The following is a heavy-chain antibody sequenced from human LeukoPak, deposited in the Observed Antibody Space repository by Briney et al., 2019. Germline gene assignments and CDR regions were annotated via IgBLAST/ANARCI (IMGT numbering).Heavy chain of an antibody. V-gene: IGHV1-18*01. D-gene: IGHD6-6*01. CDR3: ARSYSSSSNFDY. CDR1: GYPFTSYG. CDR2: ISAYTGNT. J-gene: IGHJ4*02. Sequence: GASVTVSCKASGYPFTSYGITWVRQAPGQGPEWMGWISAYTGNTNYAQKFQGRVSMTTGTSTTTAYMGLRSLRSDDTAVYYCARSYSSSSNFDYWGQGTLVTVSS.